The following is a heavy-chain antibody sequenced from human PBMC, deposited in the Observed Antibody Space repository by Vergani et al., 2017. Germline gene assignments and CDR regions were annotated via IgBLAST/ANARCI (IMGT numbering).Heavy chain of an antibody. V-gene: IGHV4-59*01. J-gene: IGHJ6*03. CDR1: GGSISRYY. CDR2: IYYSGST. Sequence: QVQLQESGPGLVKPSETLSLICTVSGGSISRYYWSWIRQPPGKGLEWIGYIYYSGSTNYNPSLKSRVTISVDTSKNQFSLKLSSVTAADTAVYYCARVARGLRVTTDYYYMDVWGKGTTVTVSS. D-gene: IGHD4-17*01. CDR3: ARVARGLRVTTDYYYMDV.